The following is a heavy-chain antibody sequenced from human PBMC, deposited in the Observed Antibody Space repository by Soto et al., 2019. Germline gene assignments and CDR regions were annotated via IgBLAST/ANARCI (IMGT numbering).Heavy chain of an antibody. CDR1: GDSVSSNSAV. CDR3: RRGGPANRLDY. Sequence: SETLSLTCAISGDSVSSNSAVWNWIRQSPSRGLEWLGRTYYRSTWYHQYAVSVNSRITINPDTSKNQFSLHLNSVTPEDTAVYFCRRGGPANRLDYWGQGTPVTVSS. D-gene: IGHD2-2*01. J-gene: IGHJ4*02. CDR2: TYYRSTWYH. V-gene: IGHV6-1*01.